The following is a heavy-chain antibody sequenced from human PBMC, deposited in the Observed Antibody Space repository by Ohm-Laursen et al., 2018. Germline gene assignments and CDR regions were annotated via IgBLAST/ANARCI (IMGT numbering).Heavy chain of an antibody. V-gene: IGHV3-21*01. CDR2: ISSISSYM. CDR3: ARDRERYSSGWYGIGY. D-gene: IGHD6-19*01. J-gene: IGHJ4*02. CDR1: GFTFSSYS. Sequence: GSLRLSCAASGFTFSSYSMNWVRQAPGKGLEWVSSISSISSYMYYADSVKGRFTISRDNAKNSLYLQMNSLRAEDTAVYYCARDRERYSSGWYGIGYWGQGTLVTVSS.